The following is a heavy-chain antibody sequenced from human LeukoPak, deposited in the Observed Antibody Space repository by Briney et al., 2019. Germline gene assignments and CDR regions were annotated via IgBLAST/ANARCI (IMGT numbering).Heavy chain of an antibody. V-gene: IGHV1-2*02. Sequence: ASVKVSCKASGYSFTGYYMHWVRQAPGQGLEWVGWINPNSGVTNYAQKFQGRVSMTSDTSISTVYMELSRLRSDDTAVYYCSREDYWGQGTLVTVSS. J-gene: IGHJ4*02. CDR2: INPNSGVT. CDR3: SREDY. CDR1: GYSFTGYY.